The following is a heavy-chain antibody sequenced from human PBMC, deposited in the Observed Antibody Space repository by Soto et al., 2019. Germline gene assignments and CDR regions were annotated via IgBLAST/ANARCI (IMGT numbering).Heavy chain of an antibody. CDR2: ISSSSSYI. D-gene: IGHD2-8*01. CDR3: AREGSTNPAAAQH. Sequence: EVQLVESGGGLVKPGGSLRLSCAASGFTFSSYSMNWVRQAPGKGLEWVSSISSSSSYIYYADSVKGRFTISRDNAKNSLYLQMNSLRAEDTAVYYCAREGSTNPAAAQHWGQGTLVTVSS. J-gene: IGHJ1*01. CDR1: GFTFSSYS. V-gene: IGHV3-21*01.